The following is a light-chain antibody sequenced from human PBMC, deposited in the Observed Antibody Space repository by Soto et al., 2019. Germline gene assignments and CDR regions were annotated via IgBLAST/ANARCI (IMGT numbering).Light chain of an antibody. V-gene: IGLV2-8*01. CDR3: SSYAGNNNYV. J-gene: IGLJ1*01. Sequence: QSALTQPPSASGSPGQSVTISCTGTSSDVDGYNYVSWYQQHPGKAPKLIIYEVSKRPSGVPDRFSGSKSYSTASLTVSGLQADDEADYYCSSYAGNNNYVFGTGTKVTVL. CDR1: SSDVDGYNY. CDR2: EVS.